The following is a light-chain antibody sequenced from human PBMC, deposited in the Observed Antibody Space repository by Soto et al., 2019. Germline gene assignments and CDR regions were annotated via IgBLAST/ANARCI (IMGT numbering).Light chain of an antibody. CDR1: HYITNY. CDR2: ADS. V-gene: IGKV1-39*01. Sequence: DIQMTQSPSSLSASVGDGVTITCRASHYITNYLNWYQQKPGKVPEVLNYADSSLQGGVTSRFTVSGYVTDFTLTISSLQPEYSASYYCQQVYSFPHTLGQGTKVEV. J-gene: IGKJ2*01. CDR3: QQVYSFPHT.